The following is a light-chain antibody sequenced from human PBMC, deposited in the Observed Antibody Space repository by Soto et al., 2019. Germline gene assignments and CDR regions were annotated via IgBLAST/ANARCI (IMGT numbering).Light chain of an antibody. J-gene: IGKJ5*01. CDR2: AAT. CDR3: QRSYRSIS. V-gene: IGKV1-39*01. CDR1: QSISAY. Sequence: DIQMSQPPSSLFASVGDRVTITCRASQSISAYLNWYQQRPGKAPSLLIYAATRLHSGVPSRFSGSGSGTDFTLTISSLQPEDFATYYCQRSYRSISFGKGTRLEMK.